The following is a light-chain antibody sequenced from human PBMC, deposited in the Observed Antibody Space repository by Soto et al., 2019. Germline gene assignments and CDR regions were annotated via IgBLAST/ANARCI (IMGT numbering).Light chain of an antibody. CDR3: QQSYSTPIT. CDR2: AAS. V-gene: IGKV1-39*01. CDR1: QSISSY. Sequence: DIKMTQSPSSLSASVGAGVTITCRASQSISSYLNWYQQKPGKAPKLMIYAASSLQSGVPSRFSGSGSGTDCTLTISSLQPEDVATYYCQQSYSTPITLGQGTRLEIK. J-gene: IGKJ5*01.